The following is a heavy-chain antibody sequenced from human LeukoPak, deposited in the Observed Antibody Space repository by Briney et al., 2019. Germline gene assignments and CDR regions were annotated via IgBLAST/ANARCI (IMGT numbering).Heavy chain of an antibody. D-gene: IGHD3-10*01. J-gene: IGHJ4*02. CDR3: ARDRYYYGSGSSYYFDY. V-gene: IGHV6-1*01. CDR2: TYDRSKWYN. Sequence: SQTLSLTCAISGDSVSSNSAAWNWIRQSPSRGLEWLGRTYDRSKWYNDYAVSVKSRITINPDTSKNQFSLQLNSVTPEDTAVYYCARDRYYYGSGSSYYFDYWGQGTLVTVSS. CDR1: GDSVSSNSAA.